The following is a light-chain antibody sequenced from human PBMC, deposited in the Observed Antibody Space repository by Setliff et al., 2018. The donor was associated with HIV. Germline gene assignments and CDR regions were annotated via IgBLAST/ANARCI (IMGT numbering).Light chain of an antibody. Sequence: QSALAQPPSASGSPGQSVAISCTGTSSVIGGHNHVSWYQQYPGKAPKLMIYELSQRPSGVPDRFSGSKSGNTASLTVSGLQAEDEADYYCASYAGDGVHDIYVVGTGTKVTVL. J-gene: IGLJ1*01. V-gene: IGLV2-8*01. CDR3: ASYAGDGVHDIYV. CDR1: SSVIGGHNH. CDR2: ELS.